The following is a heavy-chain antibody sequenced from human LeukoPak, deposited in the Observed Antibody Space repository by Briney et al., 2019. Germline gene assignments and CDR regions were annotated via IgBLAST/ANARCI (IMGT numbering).Heavy chain of an antibody. CDR2: INPNSGGT. V-gene: IGHV1-2*02. D-gene: IGHD5-18*01. CDR1: GYTFTGYY. J-gene: IGHJ5*02. Sequence: SVKVSCKASGYTFTGYYMHWVRQAPGQGLEWMGWINPNSGGTNYAQKFQGRVTMTRDTSISTAYMELSRLISDDTAVYYCARTSPLIQLWLRGWFDPWGQGTLVTVSS. CDR3: ARTSPLIQLWLRGWFDP.